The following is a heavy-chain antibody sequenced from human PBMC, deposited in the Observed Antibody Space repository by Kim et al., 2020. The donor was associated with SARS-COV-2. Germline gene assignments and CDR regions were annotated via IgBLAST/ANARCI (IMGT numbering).Heavy chain of an antibody. CDR2: MNPNSGNT. V-gene: IGHV1-8*01. D-gene: IGHD5-12*01. CDR3: ARVRRRNRGYSGYDYPSNWFDP. J-gene: IGHJ5*02. CDR1: GYTFTSYD. Sequence: ASVKVSCKASGYTFTSYDINWVRQATGQGLEWMGWMNPNSGNTGYAQKFQGRVTMTRNTSISTAYMELSSLRSEDTAVYYCARVRRRNRGYSGYDYPSNWFDPWGQGTLVTVSS.